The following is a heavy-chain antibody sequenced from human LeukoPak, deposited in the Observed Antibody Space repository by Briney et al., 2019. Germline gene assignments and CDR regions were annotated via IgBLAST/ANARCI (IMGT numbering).Heavy chain of an antibody. CDR3: ARSLSGSYYSLGY. D-gene: IGHD1-26*01. CDR2: IYYSGST. CDR1: GGSISSYY. V-gene: IGHV4-59*01. J-gene: IGHJ4*02. Sequence: PSETLSLTCTVSGGSISSYYWSWIRQTPGKGLEWIGYIYYSGSTNYNPSLKSRVTISVDTSKNRFSLKLSSVTAADTAVYYCARSLSGSYYSLGYWGQGTLVTVSS.